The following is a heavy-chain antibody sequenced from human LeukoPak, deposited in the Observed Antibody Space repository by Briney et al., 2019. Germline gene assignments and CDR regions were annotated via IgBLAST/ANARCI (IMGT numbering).Heavy chain of an antibody. D-gene: IGHD6-19*01. Sequence: GGSLRLSCAASGFTFSSYGMHWVRQAPGKGLEWVAVIWYDGSNKYYADSVKGRFTISRDNSKNTLYLQMNSLRAEDTAVYYCARDGGQWLTSWYFDLWGRGTLVTVSS. CDR2: IWYDGSNK. J-gene: IGHJ2*01. CDR1: GFTFSSYG. CDR3: ARDGGQWLTSWYFDL. V-gene: IGHV3-33*01.